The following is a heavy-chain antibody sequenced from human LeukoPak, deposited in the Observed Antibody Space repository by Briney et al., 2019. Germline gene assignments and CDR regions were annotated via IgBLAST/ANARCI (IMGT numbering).Heavy chain of an antibody. CDR1: GFTFSTYA. CDR2: ISGPGDRT. Sequence: GGSLRLSCAASGFTFSTYAMSWVRQAPGKGLEWVSAISGPGDRTYHADSVKGRFTTSRDNSKNTLYLQMNSLRAEDTAIYYCAKDLAYDSTDYHVVFDCWGQGTLVTVSS. D-gene: IGHD3-22*01. V-gene: IGHV3-23*01. J-gene: IGHJ4*02. CDR3: AKDLAYDSTDYHVVFDC.